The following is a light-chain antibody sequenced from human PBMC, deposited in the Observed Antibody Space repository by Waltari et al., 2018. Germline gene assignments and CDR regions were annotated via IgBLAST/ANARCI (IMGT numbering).Light chain of an antibody. CDR2: GAS. Sequence: EIVMTQSPATLSVSPGERATLSCRASQSVSRNLAWYQQKPGQAPRLLIYGASTRATDIPARFSGSGSGTAFTLTISSLQSEDFAVYYCQQYKNWPPMYTFGQGTKLEIK. CDR3: QQYKNWPPMYT. CDR1: QSVSRN. V-gene: IGKV3-15*01. J-gene: IGKJ2*01.